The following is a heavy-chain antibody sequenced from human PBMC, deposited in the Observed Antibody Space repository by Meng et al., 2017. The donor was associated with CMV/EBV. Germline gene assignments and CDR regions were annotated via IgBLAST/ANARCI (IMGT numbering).Heavy chain of an antibody. CDR1: GYSISSGYY. D-gene: IGHD3-22*01. J-gene: IGHJ4*02. CDR2: IYHSGST. CDR3: ARAGYYYDSSGYIDY. V-gene: IGHV4-38-2*02. Sequence: ETLSLTCTVSGYSISSGYYWGWIRQPPGKGLEWIGSIYHSGSTYYNPSLKSRVTISVDTSKNQFSLKLSSVTAADTAVYYCARAGYYYDSSGYIDYWGQGTLVTVSS.